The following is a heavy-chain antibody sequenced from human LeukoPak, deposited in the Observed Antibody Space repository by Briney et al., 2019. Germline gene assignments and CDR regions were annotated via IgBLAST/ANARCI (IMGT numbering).Heavy chain of an antibody. Sequence: PSGTLSLTCSVSGDSISTNEWWSWVRQPPGKGLEWIGEVFHSGSTNYNPSLKSRVTISIDKSKNQFSLEVTSVTAADTAIYYCARDLAVAGTNYLDFWGQGALVTVSS. CDR2: VFHSGST. CDR3: ARDLAVAGTNYLDF. V-gene: IGHV4-4*02. CDR1: GDSISTNEW. D-gene: IGHD6-19*01. J-gene: IGHJ4*02.